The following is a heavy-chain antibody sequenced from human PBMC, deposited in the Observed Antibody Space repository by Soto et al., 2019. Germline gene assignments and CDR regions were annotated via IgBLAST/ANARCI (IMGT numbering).Heavy chain of an antibody. CDR3: ARVGYCGGDCYPFDY. D-gene: IGHD2-21*02. V-gene: IGHV3-21*01. CDR1: GFTFSSYS. CDR2: ISSSSRYI. Sequence: GFLRLSFAASGFTFSSYSMNWVRQAPGKGLEWVSSISSSSRYIYYADSVKGRFTISRDNAKNSLYLQMNSLRAEDTAVYYCARVGYCGGDCYPFDYWGQGTLVTVSS. J-gene: IGHJ4*02.